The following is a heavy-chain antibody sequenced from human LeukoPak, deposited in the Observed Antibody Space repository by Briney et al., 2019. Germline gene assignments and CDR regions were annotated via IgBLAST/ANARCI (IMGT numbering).Heavy chain of an antibody. CDR1: GSTFSSYS. CDR3: ARDRESTMVRGVIISDY. V-gene: IGHV3-21*01. CDR2: ISSSSSYI. J-gene: IGHJ4*02. D-gene: IGHD3-10*01. Sequence: GGSLRLSCAASGSTFSSYSMNWVRQAPGKGLEWVSSISSSSSYIYYADSVKGRFTISRDNAKNSLYLQMSSLRAEDTAVYYCARDRESTMVRGVIISDYWGQGTLVTVSS.